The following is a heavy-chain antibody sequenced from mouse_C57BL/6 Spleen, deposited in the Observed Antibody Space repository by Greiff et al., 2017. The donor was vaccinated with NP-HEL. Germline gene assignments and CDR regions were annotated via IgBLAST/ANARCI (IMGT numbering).Heavy chain of an antibody. V-gene: IGHV7-3*01. D-gene: IGHD4-1*01. CDR2: IRNKANGYTT. Sequence: EVQRVESGGGLVQPGGSLSLSCAASGFTFTDYYMSWVRQPPGKALEWLGFIRNKANGYTTEYSASVKGRFTISRDNSQSILYLQMNALRAEDSATYYCASYIPLTGFAYWGQGTLVTVSA. CDR1: GFTFTDYY. J-gene: IGHJ3*01. CDR3: ASYIPLTGFAY.